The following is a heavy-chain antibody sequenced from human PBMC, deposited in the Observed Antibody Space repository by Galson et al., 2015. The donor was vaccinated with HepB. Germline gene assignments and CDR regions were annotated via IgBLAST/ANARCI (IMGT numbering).Heavy chain of an antibody. CDR1: GFTFSSYA. Sequence: SLRLSCAASGFTFSSYAMHWVRQAPGKGLEWVAVISYDGSNKYYADSVKGRFTISRDNSKNTLYLQMNSLRAEDTAVYYCASFREWLGGYFDYWGQGTLVTVSS. D-gene: IGHD6-19*01. V-gene: IGHV3-30-3*01. J-gene: IGHJ4*02. CDR2: ISYDGSNK. CDR3: ASFREWLGGYFDY.